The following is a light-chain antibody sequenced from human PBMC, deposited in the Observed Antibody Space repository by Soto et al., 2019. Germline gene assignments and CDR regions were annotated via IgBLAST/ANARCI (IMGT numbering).Light chain of an antibody. CDR3: ASYTTSNTLV. CDR1: SSDVGGYNY. V-gene: IGLV2-14*01. Sequence: QSALTQPASVSGSPGQSITISCTGTSSDVGGYNYVSWYQQHPDKAPKLMIYGVSDRPSGVSNRFSGSKSANTASLTISGLQGEDAADYYCASYTTSNTLVFGGGTKVTVL. CDR2: GVS. J-gene: IGLJ2*01.